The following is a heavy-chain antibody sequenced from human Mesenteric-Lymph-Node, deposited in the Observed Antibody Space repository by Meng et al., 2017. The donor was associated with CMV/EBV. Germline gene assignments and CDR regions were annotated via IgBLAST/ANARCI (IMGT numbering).Heavy chain of an antibody. D-gene: IGHD6-6*01. V-gene: IGHV3-48*04. CDR3: AAARPHYDPFYYYNMDV. Sequence: GESLKISCAASGFTFISYAMNWVRQAPGKGLEWLSHISSTSVIIYYADSVRGRFTISRDNAKNSLFLQMNSLRAEDTAVYYCAAARPHYDPFYYYNMDVWGPGTTVTVSS. J-gene: IGHJ6*03. CDR2: ISSTSVII. CDR1: GFTFISYA.